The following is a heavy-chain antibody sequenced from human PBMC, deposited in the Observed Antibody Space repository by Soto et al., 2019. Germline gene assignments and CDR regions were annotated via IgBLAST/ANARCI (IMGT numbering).Heavy chain of an antibody. J-gene: IGHJ6*04. Sequence: EVLLLESGGGLVQPGGSLRLSCAASGFSFSSFAMNWVRQAPGKGLEWVSAIGDSGASTYYADSVKGRFTISRDNSRNTLYLQLNRLRAEDTAVYYCAKGVELDVWGNGTTVTVSS. V-gene: IGHV3-23*01. D-gene: IGHD1-26*01. CDR2: IGDSGAST. CDR1: GFSFSSFA. CDR3: AKGVELDV.